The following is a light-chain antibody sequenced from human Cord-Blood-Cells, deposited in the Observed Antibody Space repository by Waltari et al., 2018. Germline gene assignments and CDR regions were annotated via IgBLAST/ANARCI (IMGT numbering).Light chain of an antibody. CDR3: CSYAGSSTWV. V-gene: IGLV2-23*01. CDR2: EGS. Sequence: QSALTQPASVSGSPGQSITISCTGTSSDVGSYNLVSWYQQHPGKAPKLMIYEGSKRRSGFSTRFSGSKSGNTASLTISGLQAEDEADYYCCSYAGSSTWVFGGGTKLTVL. CDR1: SSDVGSYNL. J-gene: IGLJ3*02.